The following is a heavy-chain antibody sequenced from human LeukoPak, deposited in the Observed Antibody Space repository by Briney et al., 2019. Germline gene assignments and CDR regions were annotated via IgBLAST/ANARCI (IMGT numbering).Heavy chain of an antibody. CDR3: ARDITTCGGDCYSYGMDV. D-gene: IGHD2-21*01. CDR2: IIPILGVA. J-gene: IGHJ6*02. Sequence: SVTVSCKASGGTFSSYAISWVRQAPGQGLEWMGRIIPILGVANYAQKFQGRVTITADKSTSTAYMELSSLRSEDTAVYYCARDITTCGGDCYSYGMDVWGQGTTVTVSS. V-gene: IGHV1-69*04. CDR1: GGTFSSYA.